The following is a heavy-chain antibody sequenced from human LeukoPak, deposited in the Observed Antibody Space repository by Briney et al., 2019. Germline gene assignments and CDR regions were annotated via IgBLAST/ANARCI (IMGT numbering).Heavy chain of an antibody. D-gene: IGHD1-26*01. Sequence: GGSLRLSCVASGFTFSSYAMSWVRQAPGKGLEWVSAISGSGVTTHYAGSVKGRFSISRDNSKNTLYLQMNSLRAEDTALYYCAKKVVVGATSPYSDFQDWGQGTLVTVPS. J-gene: IGHJ1*01. CDR2: ISGSGVTT. V-gene: IGHV3-23*01. CDR3: AKKVVVGATSPYSDFQD. CDR1: GFTFSSYA.